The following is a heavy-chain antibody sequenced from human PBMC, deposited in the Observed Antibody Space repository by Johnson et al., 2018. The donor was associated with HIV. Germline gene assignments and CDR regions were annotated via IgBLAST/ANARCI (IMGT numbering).Heavy chain of an antibody. J-gene: IGHJ3*02. Sequence: VHLVESGGGLVRPGGSLRLSSAASGFTFDDFSMSWFRQAPGKGLAWGSGINCSGGSPASADSVKARFTISRDNAKNSLYLQMNSLRAEDTALYYCARRGGSCWSAFDIWGQGTIVTVSS. CDR3: ARRGGSCWSAFDI. CDR2: INCSGGSP. CDR1: GFTFDDFS. D-gene: IGHD6-19*01. V-gene: IGHV3-20*04.